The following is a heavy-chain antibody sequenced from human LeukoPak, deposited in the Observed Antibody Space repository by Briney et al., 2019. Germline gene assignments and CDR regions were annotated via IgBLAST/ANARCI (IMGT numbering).Heavy chain of an antibody. V-gene: IGHV1-2*06. CDR3: ARDQGSLTRSWYTGY. CDR1: GYTFTGYH. J-gene: IGHJ4*02. D-gene: IGHD6-13*01. Sequence: ASVKVSCMASGYTFTGYHIHWVRQAPGQGLEWMGRINPYSGDTNFAQKFQGRVTMTRDTSITTAYMDLSSLTPDDTAVYFCARDQGSLTRSWYTGYWGQGTQVTVSS. CDR2: INPYSGDT.